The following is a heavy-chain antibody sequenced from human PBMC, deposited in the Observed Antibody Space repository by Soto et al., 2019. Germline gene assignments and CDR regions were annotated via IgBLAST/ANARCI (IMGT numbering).Heavy chain of an antibody. D-gene: IGHD2-2*01. CDR3: ARVVPGAEAWFGP. V-gene: IGHV1-18*01. CDR2: ISLYSDGT. J-gene: IGHJ5*02. Sequence: GASVKVSCKTSGYTFSNYGITWVRQAPGQPLEWLGWISLYSDGTNYAQKFQGRVSMTTDASTTTAYMELRSLRSDDTAVYYCARVVPGAEAWFGPWGQGTLVTVSS. CDR1: GYTFSNYG.